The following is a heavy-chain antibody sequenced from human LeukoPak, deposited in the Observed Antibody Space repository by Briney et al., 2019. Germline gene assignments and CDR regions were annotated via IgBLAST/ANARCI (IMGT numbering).Heavy chain of an antibody. J-gene: IGHJ4*02. CDR1: GGXFSGYY. Sequence: SETLSLTCAVYGGXFSGYYWSWIRQPPGKGLQWIGEINHSGSTNYNPSLKSRVTISVDTSKNQFSLKLSSVTAADTAVYCCARGPYCSSTSCLFDYWGQGTLVTVSS. CDR2: INHSGST. D-gene: IGHD2-2*01. V-gene: IGHV4-34*01. CDR3: ARGPYCSSTSCLFDY.